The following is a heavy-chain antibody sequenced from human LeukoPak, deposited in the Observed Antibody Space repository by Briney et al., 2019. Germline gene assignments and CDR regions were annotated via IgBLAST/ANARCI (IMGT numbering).Heavy chain of an antibody. D-gene: IGHD3-10*01. J-gene: IGHJ4*02. V-gene: IGHV3-23*01. CDR1: GLIFSSYA. Sequence: PGGSPTLSCAASGLIFSSYAMTCARHAPGKGLEWVSGISGSACSTYYADSVKGRCTITRDDYKNTLYLQMKSRRAEDTAVYYCSRGSASGAGSYRGFDYWGQGTLVTVSS. CDR2: ISGSACST. CDR3: SRGSASGAGSYRGFDY.